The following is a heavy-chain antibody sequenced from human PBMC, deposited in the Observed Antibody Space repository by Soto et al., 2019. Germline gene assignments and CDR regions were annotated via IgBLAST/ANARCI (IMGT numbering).Heavy chain of an antibody. Sequence: QVQLQESGPVLVKPSQTLSLTCTVSGASISGGDHYWSWVRQPPGKGLEWIGHLSYTGNSYNPYYHTSLHSRPTMSLDTSKNQFSLNMTSVTAADTAVYFCARSGRSLLDYWGQGALVSVSS. J-gene: IGHJ4*02. V-gene: IGHV4-30-4*01. D-gene: IGHD1-26*01. CDR1: GASISGGDHY. CDR3: ARSGRSLLDY. CDR2: LSYTGNSYNP.